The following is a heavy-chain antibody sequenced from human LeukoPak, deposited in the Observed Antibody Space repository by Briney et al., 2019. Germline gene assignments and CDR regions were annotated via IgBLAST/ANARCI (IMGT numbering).Heavy chain of an antibody. CDR1: GGSISSYY. CDR2: IYYSGST. J-gene: IGHJ4*02. D-gene: IGHD3-16*01. CDR3: ARDLKGVYFDY. V-gene: IGHV4-59*12. Sequence: SETLSLTCTVSGGSISSYYWSWIRQPPGKGLEWIGYIYYSGSTNYNPSLKSRVNMSIDTSKNQFSLRLSSVTAADTAVYYCARDLKGVYFDYWGQGILVTVSS.